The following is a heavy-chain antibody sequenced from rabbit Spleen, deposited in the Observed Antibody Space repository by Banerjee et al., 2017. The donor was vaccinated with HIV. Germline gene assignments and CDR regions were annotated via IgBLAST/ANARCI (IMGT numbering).Heavy chain of an antibody. J-gene: IGHJ6*01. D-gene: IGHD8-1*01. CDR2: IDAGSSGFT. CDR1: GVSFSSSSY. Sequence: QSLEESGGDLVKPGASLTLTCTASGVSFSSSSYMCWVRQAPGKGLEWIVCIDAGSSGFTYFATWAKGRFTISKTSSTTVTLQMTSLTAADTATHFCARDTGSSFSSYGMALWGQGTLVTVS. V-gene: IGHV1S40*01. CDR3: ARDTGSSFSSYGMAL.